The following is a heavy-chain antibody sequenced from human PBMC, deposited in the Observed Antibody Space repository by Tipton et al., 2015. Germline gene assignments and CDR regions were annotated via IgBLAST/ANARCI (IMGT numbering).Heavy chain of an antibody. D-gene: IGHD2-21*02. V-gene: IGHV5-51*01. CDR3: ARQRDDYFDL. CDR1: GYTFTNYW. Sequence: QLVQSGAEVKKPGESLRISCKASGYTFTNYWIGWVRQMPGKGLEWMGIIYPGDADARVSPSFQGQVTISADKSISTAYLQWSSLRASDSAMFYCARQRDDYFDLWGQGTRVTVSA. CDR2: IYPGDADA. J-gene: IGHJ4*02.